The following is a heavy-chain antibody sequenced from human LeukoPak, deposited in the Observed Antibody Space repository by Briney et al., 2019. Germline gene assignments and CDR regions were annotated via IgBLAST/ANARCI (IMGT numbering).Heavy chain of an antibody. D-gene: IGHD1-26*01. CDR1: GFRFGDYW. Sequence: PGGSLRLSCAASGFRFGDYWMTWARHIPGKGLEWVANIKQDGAEKHYAESVEGRFIISRDNAKNSLFLEMGSLKVEDTAVYYCARVGAWDLQRVFEYWGQGTLVTVSS. CDR3: ARVGAWDLQRVFEY. J-gene: IGHJ4*02. CDR2: IKQDGAEK. V-gene: IGHV3-7*01.